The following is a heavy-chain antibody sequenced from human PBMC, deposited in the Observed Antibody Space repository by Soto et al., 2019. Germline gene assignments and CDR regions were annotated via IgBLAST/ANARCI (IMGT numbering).Heavy chain of an antibody. V-gene: IGHV4-59*01. Sequence: PSETLSLTCTVSGGSISSYYWSWIRQPPGKGLEWIGYIYYSGSTNYNPSLKSRVTISVDTSKNQFSLKLSSVTAADTAVYYCARDAGNWFDPWCQGTLVTVSS. CDR1: GGSISSYY. CDR3: ARDAGNWFDP. CDR2: IYYSGST. J-gene: IGHJ5*02.